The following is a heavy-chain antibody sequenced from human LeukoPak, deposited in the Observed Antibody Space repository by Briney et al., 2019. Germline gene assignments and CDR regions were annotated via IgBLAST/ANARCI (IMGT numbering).Heavy chain of an antibody. J-gene: IGHJ3*02. CDR1: GRSFSGYY. D-gene: IGHD6-13*01. CDR2: IYTSGST. CDR3: ARDGCSSSWEPDAFDI. V-gene: IGHV4-4*07. Sequence: SETLSLTCAVYGRSFSGYYWSWIRQPAGKGLEWIGRIYTSGSTNYNPSLKSRVTMSVDTSKNQFSLKLSSVTAADTAVYYCARDGCSSSWEPDAFDIWGQGTMVTVSS.